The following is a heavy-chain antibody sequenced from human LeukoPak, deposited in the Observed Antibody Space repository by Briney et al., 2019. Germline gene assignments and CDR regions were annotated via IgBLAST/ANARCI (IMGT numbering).Heavy chain of an antibody. Sequence: SETLSLTCTVSGGSISSSDFNWGWIRQPPGKGLEWIGAISYSGSTYYNPSLKSRVTISVDTSKSHFSLKLSSVTAADTAIYYCARLDKGIKAAHFDYWGQGTLVTVSS. D-gene: IGHD6-25*01. V-gene: IGHV4-39*01. CDR1: GGSISSSDFN. CDR2: ISYSGST. J-gene: IGHJ4*02. CDR3: ARLDKGIKAAHFDY.